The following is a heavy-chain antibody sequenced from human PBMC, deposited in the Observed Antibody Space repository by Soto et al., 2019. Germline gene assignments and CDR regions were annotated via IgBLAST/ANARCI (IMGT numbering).Heavy chain of an antibody. J-gene: IGHJ4*02. Sequence: ESGGGLVKPGGSLRLSCAASGFTFSDYYMSWIRQTPGMGLECSSYISGTGSDTNYADSVKGRVTISRDNAKNSLYLQMNSLRAEDTAVYYCARYTRIPDSCGRGTLVTVSS. CDR1: GFTFSDYY. V-gene: IGHV3-11*06. D-gene: IGHD2-15*01. CDR3: ARYTRIPDS. CDR2: ISGTGSDT.